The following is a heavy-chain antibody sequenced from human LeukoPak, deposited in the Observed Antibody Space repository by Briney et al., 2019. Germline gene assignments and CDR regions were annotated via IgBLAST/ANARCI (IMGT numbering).Heavy chain of an antibody. V-gene: IGHV1-69*13. D-gene: IGHD1-26*01. CDR1: GGTFSSYA. CDR3: ARVLIMHGGSYDWFDP. J-gene: IGHJ5*02. Sequence: GASVKVSCKASGGTFSSYAISWVRQAPGQGLEWMGGIIPIFGTANYAQKFQGRVTITADESTSTAYMELSSLRSEDTAVYYCARVLIMHGGSYDWFDPWGQGTLVTVSS. CDR2: IIPIFGTA.